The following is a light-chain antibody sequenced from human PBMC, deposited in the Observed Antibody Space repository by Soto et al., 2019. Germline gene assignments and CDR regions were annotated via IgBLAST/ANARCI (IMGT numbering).Light chain of an antibody. J-gene: IGLJ1*01. CDR2: EVS. CDR1: SSDVGGYNY. CDR3: SSYSGTNYHYV. V-gene: IGLV2-8*01. Sequence: QSVLTQPPSASGSFGQSVTISCTGTSSDVGGYNYVSWYQQHPGKAPKLMIYEVSERPSGVPDRFSGSKSGNTASLTVSGVQADDEADYYCSSYSGTNYHYVFGTGTQLTVL.